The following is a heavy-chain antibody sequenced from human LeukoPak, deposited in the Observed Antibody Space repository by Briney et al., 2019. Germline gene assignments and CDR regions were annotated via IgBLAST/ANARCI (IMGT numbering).Heavy chain of an antibody. CDR2: FSASGNS. Sequence: SETLSLTCTVSGDSISSDDYYWSWIRQPAGKGLEWIGRFSASGNSNYNPSLKSRLTISVDTSKNQFSLKLTSVTAADTAVYYCARVWGYSGYEFDYWGQGTLVTVSS. V-gene: IGHV4-61*02. J-gene: IGHJ4*02. D-gene: IGHD5-12*01. CDR3: ARVWGYSGYEFDY. CDR1: GDSISSDDYY.